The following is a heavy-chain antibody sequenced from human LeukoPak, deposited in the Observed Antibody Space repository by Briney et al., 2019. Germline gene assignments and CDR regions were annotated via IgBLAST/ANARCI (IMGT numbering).Heavy chain of an antibody. CDR2: IYYSGST. V-gene: IGHV4-59*08. CDR1: GGSISSYY. CDR3: ARRVGVVVPAAMTRGNAFDI. D-gene: IGHD2-2*01. Sequence: SETLSLTCTVSGGSISSYYWSWIRQPPGKGLEWIGYIYYSGSTNYNPSLKSRVTISVDTSKNQFSLKLSSVTAADTAVYYCARRVGVVVPAAMTRGNAFDIWGQGAMVTVSS. J-gene: IGHJ3*02.